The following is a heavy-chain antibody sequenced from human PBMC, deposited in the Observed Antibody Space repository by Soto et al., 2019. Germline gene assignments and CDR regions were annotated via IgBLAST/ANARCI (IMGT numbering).Heavy chain of an antibody. CDR3: AKDKGSSGWDDAFDI. CDR2: ISYDGSNK. Sequence: GGSLRLSCAASGFTFGSYGMHWVRQAPGKGLEWVAVISYDGSNKYYADSVKGRFTISRDNSKNTLYLQMNSLRAEDTAVYYCAKDKGSSGWDDAFDIWGQGTMVTVSS. V-gene: IGHV3-30*18. CDR1: GFTFGSYG. J-gene: IGHJ3*02. D-gene: IGHD6-19*01.